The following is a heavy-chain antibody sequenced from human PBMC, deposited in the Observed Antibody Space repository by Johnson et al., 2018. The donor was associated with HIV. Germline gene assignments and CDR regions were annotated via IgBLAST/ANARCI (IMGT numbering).Heavy chain of an antibody. CDR3: AKFGRIHRELADAFDI. CDR1: GFTFSNYG. D-gene: IGHD1-26*01. Sequence: QVQLVESGGGVVQPGRSLRLSCAASGFTFSNYGMNWVRQAPGKGLEWVAVISYDGSKKYYADSVKGRFTISRDNSKNTLYLQMNSMRVEDTAVYYCAKFGRIHRELADAFDIWGQGTMVTVSS. V-gene: IGHV3-30*18. J-gene: IGHJ3*02. CDR2: ISYDGSKK.